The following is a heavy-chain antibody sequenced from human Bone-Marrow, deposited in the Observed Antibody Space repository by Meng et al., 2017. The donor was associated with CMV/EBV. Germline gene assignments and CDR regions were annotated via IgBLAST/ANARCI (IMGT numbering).Heavy chain of an antibody. J-gene: IGHJ4*02. V-gene: IGHV3-21*01. CDR1: GFTFSDYR. D-gene: IGHD2-2*01. Sequence: GESLKISCAASGFTFSDYRMNWVRRAPGKGLEWVSSISSSGRYIFYADAAKGRFTISRDNAKNSLYLQMNSLRAEDTALYYCARSPGSCSDTNCYSNHFDYWGQGTLVTVSS. CDR2: ISSSGRYI. CDR3: ARSPGSCSDTNCYSNHFDY.